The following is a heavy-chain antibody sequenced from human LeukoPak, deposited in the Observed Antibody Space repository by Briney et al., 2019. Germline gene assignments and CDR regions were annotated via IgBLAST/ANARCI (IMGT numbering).Heavy chain of an antibody. J-gene: IGHJ3*02. CDR2: ISGSGGST. CDR3: TTRDPNAFDI. D-gene: IGHD4-11*01. Sequence: PGGSLRLSCAASGFTFSSYGMSWVRQAPGKGLEWVSAISGSGGSTYYADSVKGRFTISRDNSKNTLYLQMNSLKTEDTAVYYCTTRDPNAFDIWGQGTMVTVSS. CDR1: GFTFSSYG. V-gene: IGHV3-23*01.